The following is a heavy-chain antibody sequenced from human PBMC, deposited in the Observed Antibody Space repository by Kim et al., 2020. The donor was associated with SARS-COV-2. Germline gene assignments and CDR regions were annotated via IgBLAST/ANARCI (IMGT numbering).Heavy chain of an antibody. V-gene: IGHV1-18*01. Sequence: ASVKVSCKASGYTFTSYGISWVRQAPGQGLEWMGWISAYNGNTNYAQKLQGRVTMTTDTSTSTAYMELRSLRSDDTAVYYCARRIVGYCSSTSCPYYYYYYMDVWGKGTTVTVSS. J-gene: IGHJ6*03. CDR1: GYTFTSYG. D-gene: IGHD2-2*01. CDR2: ISAYNGNT. CDR3: ARRIVGYCSSTSCPYYYYYYMDV.